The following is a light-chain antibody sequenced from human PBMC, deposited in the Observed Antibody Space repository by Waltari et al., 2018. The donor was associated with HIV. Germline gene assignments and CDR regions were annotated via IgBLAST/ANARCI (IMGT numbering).Light chain of an antibody. V-gene: IGKV3-15*01. CDR2: CVS. CDR1: ESVGSF. Sequence: EIVMTQSPVALSVSPGDRVTLSCRASESVGSFFAWYQQRPGQSPSLLMYCVSTRASGVSARFSGSGSGTEVNLTITSLQSDDSAIYFCQQFYNWPRTFGQGTTVEVK. CDR3: QQFYNWPRT. J-gene: IGKJ1*01.